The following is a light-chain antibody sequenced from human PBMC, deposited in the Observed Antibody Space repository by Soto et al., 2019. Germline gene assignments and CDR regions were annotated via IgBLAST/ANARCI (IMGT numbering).Light chain of an antibody. J-gene: IGKJ4*01. CDR1: QSVSNN. Sequence: EIVMTQSPATLSVSPGERATLSCRVSQSVSNNLAWYQQKPGQAPRLLIYGASTRATGIPARFSGSGSGTEFTLTISSLQSEDFAVYYCQLYNNWPPLTFGAGTKVEIK. V-gene: IGKV3-15*01. CDR3: QLYNNWPPLT. CDR2: GAS.